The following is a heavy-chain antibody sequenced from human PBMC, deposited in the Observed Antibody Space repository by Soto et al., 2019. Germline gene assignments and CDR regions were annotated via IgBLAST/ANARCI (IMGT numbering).Heavy chain of an antibody. V-gene: IGHV6-1*01. CDR3: AKGDNLGPKTGYAFDP. D-gene: IGHD5-12*01. CDR1: GDSVSSNSAA. Sequence: PSQTLSLTCALSGDSVSSNSAAWNWVRQSPSRGLEWLGRTYYRSKWNNDYAVSVKRRITINPDTSKNQFSLQLNSVTPEDTAVYFCAKGDNLGPKTGYAFDPWGQGIMVTVSS. CDR2: TYYRSKWNN. J-gene: IGHJ5*02.